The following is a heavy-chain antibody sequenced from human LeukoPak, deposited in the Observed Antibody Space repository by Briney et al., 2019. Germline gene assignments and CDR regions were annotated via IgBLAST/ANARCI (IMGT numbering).Heavy chain of an antibody. V-gene: IGHV3-33*06. D-gene: IGHD5-12*01. CDR1: GFTFRNFG. J-gene: IGHJ4*02. CDR3: AKSYNGYESKPDY. Sequence: HTGRSLRLSCAASGFTFRNFGMHWVRQAPGKGLEWVGVIWYDGSDKRYIDSVKGRFTFSRDNSKITLYLQMNSLRAEDTAVYYCAKSYNGYESKPDYWGQGTLVTVSS. CDR2: IWYDGSDK.